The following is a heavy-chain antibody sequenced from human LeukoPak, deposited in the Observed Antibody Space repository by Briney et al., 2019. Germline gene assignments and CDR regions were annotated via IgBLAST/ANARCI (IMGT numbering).Heavy chain of an antibody. CDR2: IRNDGSNH. CDR1: GFTFSHHG. J-gene: IGHJ4*02. D-gene: IGHD1-1*01. V-gene: IGHV3-30*02. CDR3: VRDYNWGLDY. Sequence: GGSLRLSCAASGFTFSHHGMHWVRQAPGKGLEWVAVIRNDGSNHYYADSVKGRFTISRDNSKNNLYLQMYSLRDEDTSIYYCVRDYNWGLDYWGQGTVVTVSS.